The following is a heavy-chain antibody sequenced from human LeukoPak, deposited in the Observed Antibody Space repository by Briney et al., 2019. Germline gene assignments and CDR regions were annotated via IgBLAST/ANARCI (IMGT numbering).Heavy chain of an antibody. CDR3: ARIAGRTLVRARDSWFDP. CDR2: INPKNGDT. CDR1: GYTFTGYY. Sequence: APVKVSCKASGYTFTGYYIHWVRQAPGQGPEWMGWINPKNGDTNYAQKFQTRVTMTRDTSISTAYMELRRLRSDDTAVFYCARIAGRTLVRARDSWFDPWGQGTLVTVSP. V-gene: IGHV1-2*02. J-gene: IGHJ5*02. D-gene: IGHD3-10*01.